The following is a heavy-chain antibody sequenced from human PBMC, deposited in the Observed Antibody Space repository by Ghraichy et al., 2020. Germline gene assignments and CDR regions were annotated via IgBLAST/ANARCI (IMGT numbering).Heavy chain of an antibody. V-gene: IGHV3-30*18. J-gene: IGHJ4*02. CDR3: AKGPGGSVATYPINY. CDR2: ISYDGTNK. Sequence: GGSLRLSCAASGFTFNSYGIHWVRQAPGKGPEWVAVISYDGTNKYFADSVKGRFTISRDYSKNTVYLQMNSLRPEDTAVYYCAKGPGGSVATYPINYWGQGTLGTVSS. CDR1: GFTFNSYG. D-gene: IGHD5-12*01.